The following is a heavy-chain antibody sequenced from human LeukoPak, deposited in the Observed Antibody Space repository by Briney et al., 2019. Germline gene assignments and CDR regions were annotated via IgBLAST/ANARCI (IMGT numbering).Heavy chain of an antibody. V-gene: IGHV4-59*01. J-gene: IGHJ4*02. Sequence: SETLSLTCTVSGGSISGYYWSWIRQPPGEGLEWIGYIYNSGNTNYNPSLKSRVTISVDTSKNQFSLKLSSVTAADTAVYYCARVSMVRGVRGFDYWGQGTLVTVSS. D-gene: IGHD3-10*01. CDR1: GGSISGYY. CDR3: ARVSMVRGVRGFDY. CDR2: IYNSGNT.